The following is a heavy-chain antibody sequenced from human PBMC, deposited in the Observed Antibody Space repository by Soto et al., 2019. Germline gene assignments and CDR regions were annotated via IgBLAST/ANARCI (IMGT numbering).Heavy chain of an antibody. CDR1: GGSISSYY. Sequence: SETLSLTCTVSGGSISSYYWSWIRQPPGKGLEWIGYIYYSGSTNYNPSLKSRVTISVDTSKNQFSLKLSSVTAADTAVYYCARDQGDKAVAGTEDYYYYGMDVWGQGTTVTVSS. CDR2: IYYSGST. D-gene: IGHD6-13*01. J-gene: IGHJ6*02. V-gene: IGHV4-59*01. CDR3: ARDQGDKAVAGTEDYYYYGMDV.